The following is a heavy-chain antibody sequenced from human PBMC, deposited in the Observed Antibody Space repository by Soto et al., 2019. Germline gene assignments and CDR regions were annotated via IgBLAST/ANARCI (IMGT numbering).Heavy chain of an antibody. Sequence: EVQLVESGGGLVKPGGSLRLSCAASGFTFSSYSMNWVRQAPGKGLEWVSSISSSSSYIYYADSVKGRFTISRDNDKNSLYLQLNSLRAEDTAVYYCASHPRDNSGYWYYFDYWGQGTLVTVSS. CDR1: GFTFSSYS. V-gene: IGHV3-21*01. J-gene: IGHJ4*02. CDR3: ASHPRDNSGYWYYFDY. CDR2: ISSSSSYI. D-gene: IGHD3-22*01.